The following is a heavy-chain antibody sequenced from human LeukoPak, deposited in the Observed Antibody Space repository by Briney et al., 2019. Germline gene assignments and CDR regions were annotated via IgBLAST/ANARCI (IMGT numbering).Heavy chain of an antibody. CDR2: IHSSGNT. V-gene: IGHV4-30-4*01. Sequence: SETLSLTCSVSGDSISSGGFYWSWIRQPPGKGLEWIGYIHSSGNTYYNPSLKSRVFISVDASKNQFSLKVTSVTAADTAVYYCARESSMVRGISWFDPWGQGTLVTVSS. D-gene: IGHD3-10*01. CDR1: GDSISSGGFY. J-gene: IGHJ5*02. CDR3: ARESSMVRGISWFDP.